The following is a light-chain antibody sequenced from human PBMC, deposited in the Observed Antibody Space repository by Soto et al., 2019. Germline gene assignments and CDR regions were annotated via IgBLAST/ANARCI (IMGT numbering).Light chain of an antibody. CDR2: AAS. V-gene: IGKV1-27*01. CDR3: QKYDSAPQT. CDR1: QGIIDY. J-gene: IGKJ1*01. Sequence: DIQMTQSPSSLSASVGDRVTITCRASQGIIDYLAWYQQKPGKAPKLLIYAASTLQPGVPSRFSGSGAGTDFTLTISGLQPEDVATCFCQKYDSAPQTFGPGTKVEIK.